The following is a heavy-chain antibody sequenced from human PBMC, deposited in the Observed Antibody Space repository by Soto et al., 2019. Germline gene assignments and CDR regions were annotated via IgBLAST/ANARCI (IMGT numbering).Heavy chain of an antibody. V-gene: IGHV1-2*04. CDR2: INPNSGGT. J-gene: IGHJ2*01. CDR1: GYTFTGYY. D-gene: IGHD1-26*01. Sequence: QVQLVQSGAEVKKPGASVKVSCKASGYTFTGYYMHWVRQAPGQGLEWMGWINPNSGGTNYAQKVEGWVTMTRDTTINTAYMELSRLKSDDTAVYYCARGPPVEWETADWYFDLWGRGTLVTVSS. CDR3: ARGPPVEWETADWYFDL.